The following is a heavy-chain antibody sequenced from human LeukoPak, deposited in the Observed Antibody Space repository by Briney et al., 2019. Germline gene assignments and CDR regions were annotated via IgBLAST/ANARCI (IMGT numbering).Heavy chain of an antibody. CDR3: ARPLSQRDGTKRGFDS. CDR1: GDSISSRPYD. Sequence: SETLSLTCTVSGDSISSRPYDWGWIRQPPGKGLDYIGSISSSGSTYYTPSFQSRVTISVDASKNQFSLKLGSVTAADTALYSSARPLSQRDGTKRGFDSWGQGTLVTVS. V-gene: IGHV4-39*01. J-gene: IGHJ4*02. CDR2: ISSSGST. D-gene: IGHD5-24*01.